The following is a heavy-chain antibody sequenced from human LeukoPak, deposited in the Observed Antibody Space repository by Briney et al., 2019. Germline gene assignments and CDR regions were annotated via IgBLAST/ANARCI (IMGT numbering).Heavy chain of an antibody. CDR3: AKGSYDFWSGYFNWFDP. D-gene: IGHD3-3*01. V-gene: IGHV3-30*02. J-gene: IGHJ5*02. CDR1: GFTFSSYG. CDR2: IRYDGSNK. Sequence: GGSLRLSXAASGFTFSSYGMHWVRQAPGKGLEWVAFIRYDGSNKYYADSVKGRFTISRDNSKNTLYLQMNSLRAEDTAVYYCAKGSYDFWSGYFNWFDPWGQGTLVTVSS.